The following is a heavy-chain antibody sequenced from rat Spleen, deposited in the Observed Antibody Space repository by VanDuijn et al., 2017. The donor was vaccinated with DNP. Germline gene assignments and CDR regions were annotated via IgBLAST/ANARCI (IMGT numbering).Heavy chain of an antibody. CDR1: GFTFSDYN. CDR3: ARHDDTGPYYAMDV. J-gene: IGHJ4*01. V-gene: IGHV5S13*01. CDR2: ISTGGDNT. Sequence: EVQLVESRGGLVQPGRSLKLSCAASGFTFSDYNMAWVRQTPTEGLEWVASISTGGDNTYYRDSVKGRFTISRDNAQNTQYLQMDSLRSEDTATYFCARHDDTGPYYAMDVWGQGTSVTVSS. D-gene: IGHD4-1*01.